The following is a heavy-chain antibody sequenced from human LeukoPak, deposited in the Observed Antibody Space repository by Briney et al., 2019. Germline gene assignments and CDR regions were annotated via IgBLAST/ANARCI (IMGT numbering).Heavy chain of an antibody. J-gene: IGHJ6*02. Sequence: ASETLSLTCTVSGGSISGTDLYWGWIRQLPGKGLEWIGNIHSSGNSFCNPSLKSRVTVSVDTSKNQFSLKLSSVTAADTAVYYCEKDSHLDVWGQGTTVTVSS. CDR2: IHSSGNS. CDR1: GGSISGTDLY. D-gene: IGHD2-15*01. V-gene: IGHV4-39*01. CDR3: EKDSHLDV.